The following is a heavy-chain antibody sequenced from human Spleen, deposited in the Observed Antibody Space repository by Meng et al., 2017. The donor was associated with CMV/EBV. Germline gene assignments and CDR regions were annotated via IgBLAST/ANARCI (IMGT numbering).Heavy chain of an antibody. J-gene: IGHJ4*02. CDR3: ARQSQWLVFDY. CDR1: GYSFTSYW. CDR2: IYPGDSDT. V-gene: IGHV5-51*01. D-gene: IGHD6-19*01. Sequence: SCKGSGYSFTSYWIAWVRQMPGKGLEWMGIIYPGDSDTRYSPSFQGQVTISADKSSSTAYLQWSSLKASDTAMYYCARQSQWLVFDYWGQGTLVTVSS.